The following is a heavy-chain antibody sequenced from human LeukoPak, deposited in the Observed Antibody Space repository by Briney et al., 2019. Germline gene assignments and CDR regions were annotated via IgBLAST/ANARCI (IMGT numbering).Heavy chain of an antibody. J-gene: IGHJ6*02. V-gene: IGHV4-39*07. CDR1: GGSISSSSYY. CDR2: IYYSGST. Sequence: SETLSLTCTVSGGSISSSSYYWGWIRQPPGKGLEWIGSIYYSGSTYYNPSLKSRVTISVDTSKNQFSLKLSSVTAADTAVYYCARAKGPPYYYYYGLDVWGQGTTVTVSS. CDR3: ARAKGPPYYYYYGLDV.